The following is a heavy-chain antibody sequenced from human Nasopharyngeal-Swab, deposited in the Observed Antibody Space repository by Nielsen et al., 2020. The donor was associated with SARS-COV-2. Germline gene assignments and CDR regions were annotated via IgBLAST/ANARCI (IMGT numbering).Heavy chain of an antibody. V-gene: IGHV1-69*13. Sequence: SVKVSCKASGGTFSSYAISWVRQAPGQGLEWMGGIIPIFGTANYAQKFQGRVTITADESTSTAYMELSSLRSEDTAVYYCASNGQGVIEQAYYYYGMDVWGQGTTVPVSS. CDR3: ASNGQGVIEQAYYYYGMDV. D-gene: IGHD3-10*01. CDR2: IIPIFGTA. CDR1: GGTFSSYA. J-gene: IGHJ6*02.